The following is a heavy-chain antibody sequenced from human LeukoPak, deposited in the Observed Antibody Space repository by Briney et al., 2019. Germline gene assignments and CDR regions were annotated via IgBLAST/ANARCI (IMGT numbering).Heavy chain of an antibody. V-gene: IGHV4-31*03. CDR3: ARGGSYCSGASCFPYYHSGMDV. CDR1: GGSISSGGYY. Sequence: PSETLSLTCTVSGGSISSGGYYWSWIRQHPNKGLECLGYIYFTGTTDYNPSLQSRVTISVDTSKNQFSLKLTSVTAADTAIYYCARGGSYCSGASCFPYYHSGMDVWGQGTTVSVSS. CDR2: IYFTGTT. D-gene: IGHD2-15*01. J-gene: IGHJ6*02.